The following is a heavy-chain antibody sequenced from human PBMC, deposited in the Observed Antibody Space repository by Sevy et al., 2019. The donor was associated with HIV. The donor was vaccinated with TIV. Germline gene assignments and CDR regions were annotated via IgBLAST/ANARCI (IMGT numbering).Heavy chain of an antibody. CDR3: ARDLAGTSLSLYGMDV. J-gene: IGHJ6*02. CDR1: GFTFSSYS. D-gene: IGHD1-7*01. V-gene: IGHV3-48*01. Sequence: GGSLRLSCAASGFTFSSYSMNWVRQAPGKGLEWVSYISSSSSTIYYAASVKGRFTISRDNAKNSLYLQMNSLRAEDTAVYYCARDLAGTSLSLYGMDVWGQGTTVTVSS. CDR2: ISSSSSTI.